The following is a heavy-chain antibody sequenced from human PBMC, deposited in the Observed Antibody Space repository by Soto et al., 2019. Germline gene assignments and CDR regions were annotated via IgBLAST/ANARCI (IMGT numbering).Heavy chain of an antibody. D-gene: IGHD2-15*01. J-gene: IGHJ3*02. CDR1: GFTFSNYG. CDR2: MSFDGSNE. Sequence: QVHLVESGGGVVQPGRSLRLSCAASGFTFSNYGMHWVRQAPGKGLEWLAVMSFDGSNEYYADSVQGRLTISRDNSKNTLYLQMNSLRIEDTAVYHCAKDAAVAFDIGGQGTMVTVSS. V-gene: IGHV3-30*18. CDR3: AKDAAVAFDI.